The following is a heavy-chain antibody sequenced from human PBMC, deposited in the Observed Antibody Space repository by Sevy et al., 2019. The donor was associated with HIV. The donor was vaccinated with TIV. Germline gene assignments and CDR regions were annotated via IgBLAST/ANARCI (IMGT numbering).Heavy chain of an antibody. V-gene: IGHV1-24*01. J-gene: IGHJ4*02. Sequence: ASVKVSCKVSGYTLAKFSIHWVRQAPGKGLEWMTSFDPEDGDPEDGKTIYAKKFLGKFTMTEDTSTDTAYMELSSLRSDDTAVYYCATTKDYYDSSGYPFDYWGQGTLVTVSS. D-gene: IGHD3-22*01. CDR1: GYTLAKFS. CDR3: ATTKDYYDSSGYPFDY. CDR2: FDPEDGDPEDGKT.